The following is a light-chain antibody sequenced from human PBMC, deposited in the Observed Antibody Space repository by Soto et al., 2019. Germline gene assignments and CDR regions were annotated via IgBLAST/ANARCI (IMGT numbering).Light chain of an antibody. Sequence: QSVLTQPPSESGAPGQRVTISCTGTKSNIGAGYDVHWYQQLPGTAPKLLIYGSNNRPSGVPDRFSDSRSGTSASLAIDGLQTEDEADYYCQSFDTSLSGLYVFGTGTKLTVL. CDR2: GSN. CDR1: KSNIGAGYD. CDR3: QSFDTSLSGLYV. V-gene: IGLV1-40*01. J-gene: IGLJ1*01.